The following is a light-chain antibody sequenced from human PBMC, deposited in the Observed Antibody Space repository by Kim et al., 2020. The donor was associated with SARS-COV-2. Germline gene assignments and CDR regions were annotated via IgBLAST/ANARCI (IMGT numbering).Light chain of an antibody. CDR2: DVS. Sequence: ITISSSGTYSYIGSSNSVSWYQQHPGKAPTLIIYDVSDRPSGVSARFSGSKSGNTASLSISGLHSEDEADYYCASFTSSGSLDYVFGAGTKVTVL. J-gene: IGLJ1*01. V-gene: IGLV2-14*03. CDR1: YSYIGSSNS. CDR3: ASFTSSGSLDYV.